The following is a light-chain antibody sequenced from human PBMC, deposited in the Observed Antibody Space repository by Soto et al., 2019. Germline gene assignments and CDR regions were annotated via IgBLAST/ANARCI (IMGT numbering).Light chain of an antibody. V-gene: IGLV1-40*01. J-gene: IGLJ1*01. CDR2: GNS. CDR1: SSNIGAGYD. CDR3: QSYDSSLGGSV. Sequence: QSVLTQPPSVSGAPGQRVTISCTGSSSNIGAGYDVHWYQQLPGTAPKLLISGNSNRPSGVPDRFSDSKSGTSASLAITGLQAEDEAEYYCQSYDSSLGGSVFGTGTKLTVL.